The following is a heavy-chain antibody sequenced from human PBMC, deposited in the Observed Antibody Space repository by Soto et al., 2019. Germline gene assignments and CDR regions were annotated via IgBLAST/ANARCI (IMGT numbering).Heavy chain of an antibody. J-gene: IGHJ6*03. CDR1: GDSVSSNSAA. Sequence: SQTLSLTCAISGDSVSSNSAAWNWIRRSPSRGLEWLGRTYYRSRWYNDYAVSVRSRITVNPDTSKNQFSLQLTSVTPEDTAVYYCAGTTSHQWYYMDVWGKGTTVTVSS. D-gene: IGHD1-7*01. V-gene: IGHV6-1*01. CDR2: TYYRSRWYN. CDR3: AGTTSHQWYYMDV.